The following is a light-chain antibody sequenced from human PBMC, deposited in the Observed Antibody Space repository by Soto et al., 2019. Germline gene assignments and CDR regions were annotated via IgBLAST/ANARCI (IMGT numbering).Light chain of an antibody. V-gene: IGKV1-13*02. CDR1: QGIGSH. CDR3: QQYNSYS. J-gene: IGKJ1*01. Sequence: AIQLTQSPSSLSASVAGPVTITCRAIQGIGSHLDWYQQKPGTAPKVLIYHASNLQSRVPSRFSGSGSETEFTLTISSLQPDAFATYYCQQYNSYSFGQGTKVDIK. CDR2: HAS.